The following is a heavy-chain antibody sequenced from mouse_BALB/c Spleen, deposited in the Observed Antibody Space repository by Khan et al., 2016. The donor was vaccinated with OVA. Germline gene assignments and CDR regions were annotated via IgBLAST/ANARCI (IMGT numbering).Heavy chain of an antibody. CDR3: ARLAYYYNSEGFAY. Sequence: EVELVESGGDLVKPGGSLELSCAASGFTFSTYGMSWVRQTPDMRLEWVATISSGGLYTYYPDSVKGRFTISRDNAKNTLYLHMSSLKSEDTAIYYCARLAYYYNSEGFAYWGQGTLVTVSA. CDR2: ISSGGLYT. CDR1: GFTFSTYG. J-gene: IGHJ3*01. V-gene: IGHV5-6*01. D-gene: IGHD1-1*01.